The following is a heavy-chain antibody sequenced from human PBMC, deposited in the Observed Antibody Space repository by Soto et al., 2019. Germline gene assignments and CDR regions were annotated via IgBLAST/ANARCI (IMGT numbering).Heavy chain of an antibody. D-gene: IGHD2-21*02. V-gene: IGHV1-46*01. CDR1: GYTFTSYY. CDR3: ARGPSCGGDCYLFDY. CDR2: INPGGGRT. J-gene: IGHJ4*02. Sequence: PSVKVSCKASGYTFTSYYIHWVRQAPGQGLEWVAMINPGGGRTKNAQMFQGRVTLTRDTSTGTVDMELSSLTSADTAVYYCARGPSCGGDCYLFDYWGQGSLVTVSS.